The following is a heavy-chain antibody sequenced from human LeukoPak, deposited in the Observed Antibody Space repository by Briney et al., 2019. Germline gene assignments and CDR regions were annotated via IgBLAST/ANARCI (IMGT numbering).Heavy chain of an antibody. D-gene: IGHD5-24*01. CDR3: ARLRLNGYSGLNWFDL. V-gene: IGHV3-21*01. CDR1: GFPFSSYS. Sequence: GGSLRLSCAPSGFPFSSYSMNWVRHPPGKGLECVSSISSGSSYKYYADSVRRRFTIYRDNAKNTLYLQMNSLRAEDTAVYYCARLRLNGYSGLNWFDLWGQGTRVSVSS. J-gene: IGHJ5*02. CDR2: ISSGSSYK.